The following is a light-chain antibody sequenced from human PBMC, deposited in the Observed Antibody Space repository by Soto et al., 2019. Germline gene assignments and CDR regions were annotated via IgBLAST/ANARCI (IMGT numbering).Light chain of an antibody. Sequence: QSALTQPRSVSGSPGQSVTISCTGTSSDVGGYNYVSWYQQHPGKAPKLMIFDVNKLPSGVPDRISGSKFGNTASLTISGLQTEDEADYYCCSYAGTYPLVFGSGTKVTVL. CDR2: DVN. CDR1: SSDVGGYNY. CDR3: CSYAGTYPLV. V-gene: IGLV2-11*01. J-gene: IGLJ1*01.